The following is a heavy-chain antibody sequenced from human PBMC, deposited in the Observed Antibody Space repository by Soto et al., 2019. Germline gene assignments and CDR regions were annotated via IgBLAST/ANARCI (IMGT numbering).Heavy chain of an antibody. Sequence: QVQLEQSGPGLVKPSQTLTLTCNISGGSITSTNHYWSWIRQSPREVLEWIGYIYDSGTTHYNPSFKRRVSIFGDTAQLLFSLIMHPVTGPHSAVYCCGREVSVTGAFDYWRRGTLVTVSS. V-gene: IGHV4-30-4*01. CDR3: GREVSVTGAFDY. D-gene: IGHD6-19*01. J-gene: IGHJ4*03. CDR1: GGSITSTNHY. CDR2: IYDSGTT.